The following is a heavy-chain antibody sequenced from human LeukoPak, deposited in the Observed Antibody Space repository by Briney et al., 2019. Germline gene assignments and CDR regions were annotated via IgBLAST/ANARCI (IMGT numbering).Heavy chain of an antibody. V-gene: IGHV4-34*01. Sequence: SETLSLTCAVYGGSFSGYYWSWIRQPPGKGLEWIGEINHSGSTNYNPSLKSRVTISVDTSKNQFSLELSSVTAADTAVYYCARDVPPHAFDIWGQGTMVTVSS. CDR1: GGSFSGYY. J-gene: IGHJ3*02. CDR2: INHSGST. CDR3: ARDVPPHAFDI.